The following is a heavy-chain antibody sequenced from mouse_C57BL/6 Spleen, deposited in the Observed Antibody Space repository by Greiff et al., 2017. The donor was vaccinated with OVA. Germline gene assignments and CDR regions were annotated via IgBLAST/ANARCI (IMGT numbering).Heavy chain of an antibody. J-gene: IGHJ4*01. D-gene: IGHD1-1*01. CDR1: GFSLTSYG. V-gene: IGHV2-2*01. CDR3: TRNHGSPNYYAMDY. Sequence: QVQLQQSGPGLVQPSQSLSITCTVSGFSLTSYGVHWVRQSPGKGLEWLGVIWSGGSNDYNAAFISRLSISKDNSNSQVFFKMNSLQADDTAIYYCTRNHGSPNYYAMDYWGQGTSVTVSS. CDR2: IWSGGSN.